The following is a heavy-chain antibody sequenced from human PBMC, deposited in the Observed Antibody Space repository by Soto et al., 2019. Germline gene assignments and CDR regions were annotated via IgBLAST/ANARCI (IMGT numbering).Heavy chain of an antibody. J-gene: IGHJ3*02. Sequence: QVQLVQSGAEVKKPGSSVKVSCKAAGGTFSSYAISWVRQAPGQGLEWMGGIIPIFGTANYAQKFQGRVTITADESTSTAYMGLSSLRSGNTAVYYCARVVSNNLDYYDSQAFDIWGQGTMVTVSS. D-gene: IGHD3-22*01. V-gene: IGHV1-69*01. CDR1: GGTFSSYA. CDR2: IIPIFGTA. CDR3: ARVVSNNLDYYDSQAFDI.